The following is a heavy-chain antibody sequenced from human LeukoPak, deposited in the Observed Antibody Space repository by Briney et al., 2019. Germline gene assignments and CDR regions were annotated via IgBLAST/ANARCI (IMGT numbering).Heavy chain of an antibody. V-gene: IGHV3-48*01. CDR2: IGTGSSPI. D-gene: IGHD6-25*01. CDR3: ATSPGSGWLFDC. J-gene: IGHJ4*02. CDR1: GFTFTRYN. Sequence: PGGSLRLSCAASGFTFTRYNLNWVRQAPGKGLEWVSYIGTGSSPIYYADSVEGRFTISKDNAKNSLYLQMNSLRAEDTAVYYCATSPGSGWLFDCWGQGTLVTVSS.